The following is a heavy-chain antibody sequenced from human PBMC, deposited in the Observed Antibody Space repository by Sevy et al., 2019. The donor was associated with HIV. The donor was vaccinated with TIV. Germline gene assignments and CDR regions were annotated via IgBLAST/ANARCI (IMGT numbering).Heavy chain of an antibody. Sequence: GGSLRLSCAASGFTFSSYAMHWVRQAPGKGLEWVAVISYDGSNKYYADSVKGRFTISSDNSKNTLYLQMNSLRAEDTAVYYCARASEVVTAIPTYFDYWGQGTLVTVSS. V-gene: IGHV3-30*04. CDR1: GFTFSSYA. CDR2: ISYDGSNK. D-gene: IGHD2-21*02. CDR3: ARASEVVTAIPTYFDY. J-gene: IGHJ4*02.